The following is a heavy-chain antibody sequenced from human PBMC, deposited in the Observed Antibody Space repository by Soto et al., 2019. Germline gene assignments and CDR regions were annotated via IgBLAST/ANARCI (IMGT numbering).Heavy chain of an antibody. J-gene: IGHJ2*01. CDR3: AAFLGASGYFDL. V-gene: IGHV4-30-4*01. CDR2: IYYRGST. Sequence: PSETLSLTCTVSGGSISSVDQYWSWILQPPGKGLEWIGYIYYRGSTYYNPSLKSRLTISLDTSKNHFSLNLSTVTAAAAAVYYCAAFLGASGYFDLWGRGTLVTVSS. CDR1: GGSISSVDQY. D-gene: IGHD1-26*01.